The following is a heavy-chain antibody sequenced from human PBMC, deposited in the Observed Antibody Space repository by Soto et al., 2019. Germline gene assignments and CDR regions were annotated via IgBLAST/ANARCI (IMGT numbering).Heavy chain of an antibody. V-gene: IGHV1-8*01. CDR1: GYTFTSYD. CDR2: MNPNSGNT. D-gene: IGHD2-2*01. CDR3: ATLVPAAAIPGHY. J-gene: IGHJ4*02. Sequence: ASVKVSCKASGYTFTSYDINWVRQATGQGLEWMGWMNPNSGNTGYAQKFQGRVTMTRNTSISTAYMELSSLRSEDTAVYYCATLVPAAAIPGHYWGQATLVTVSS.